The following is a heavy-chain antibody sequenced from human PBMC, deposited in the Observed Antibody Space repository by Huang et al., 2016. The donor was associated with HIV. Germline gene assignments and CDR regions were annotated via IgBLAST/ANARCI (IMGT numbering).Heavy chain of an antibody. V-gene: IGHV1-69*13. D-gene: IGHD3-22*01. Sequence: QVQLMQSGAEVKKPGSSVKVSCKASGGNFRSHAFSWVRQAPGQGLEWMGGIIPIFCTTHYAQKFQGRVTITADESTSTAYIELSSLRSEDTAIYFCARVLSDYYDSSGYSFDSWGQGTLVTVSS. CDR3: ARVLSDYYDSSGYSFDS. J-gene: IGHJ4*02. CDR2: IIPIFCTT. CDR1: GGNFRSHA.